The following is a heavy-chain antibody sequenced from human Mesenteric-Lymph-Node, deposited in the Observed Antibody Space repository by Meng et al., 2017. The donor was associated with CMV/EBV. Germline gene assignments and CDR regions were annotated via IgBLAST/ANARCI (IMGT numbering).Heavy chain of an antibody. CDR1: GFTFSSYA. Sequence: GESLKISCAASGFTFSSYAMSWVRQAPGKGLEWVSAISGSGGSTYYAGSVKGRFTISRDNSKNTLYLQMNSLRAEDTAVYYCAKDVGGGYVDYWGQGTLVTVSS. V-gene: IGHV3-23*01. D-gene: IGHD4-23*01. CDR3: AKDVGGGYVDY. J-gene: IGHJ4*02. CDR2: ISGSGGST.